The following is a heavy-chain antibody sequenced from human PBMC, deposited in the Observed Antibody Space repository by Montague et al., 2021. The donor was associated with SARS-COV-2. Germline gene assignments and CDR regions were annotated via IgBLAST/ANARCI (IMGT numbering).Heavy chain of an antibody. D-gene: IGHD2-8*01. CDR1: GGSSRDYY. CDR3: APFFGTNHFYFDY. V-gene: IGHV4-34*12. CDR2: IFHDGFT. J-gene: IGHJ4*02. Sequence: SETLSLTCAVYGGSSRDYYWSWIRQPPGKGLEWIGEIFHDGFTKYNPSLTSRVTISLDASRSQFSLWLTSVTAADTAGYFCAPFFGTNHFYFDYWDQGALVTVSS.